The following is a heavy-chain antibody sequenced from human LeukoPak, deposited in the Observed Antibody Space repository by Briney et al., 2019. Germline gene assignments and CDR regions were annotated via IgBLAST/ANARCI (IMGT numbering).Heavy chain of an antibody. V-gene: IGHV1-2*02. CDR1: GYTFTGYY. J-gene: IGHJ5*02. CDR2: LNPDTGST. CDR3: ARESFSGSGGLNWFAP. D-gene: IGHD3-10*01. Sequence: ASVQVSCKASGYTFTGYYIHWVRQAPGQGLEWMGGLNPDTGSTNYAQKFQARVIMTRDTSINTAYMELRRLRYDDTAMYFCARESFSGSGGLNWFAPWGQGALVTVSA.